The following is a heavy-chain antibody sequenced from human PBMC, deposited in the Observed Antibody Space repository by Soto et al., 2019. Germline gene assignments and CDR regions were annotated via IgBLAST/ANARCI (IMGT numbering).Heavy chain of an antibody. CDR1: GFTFSSYW. CDR3: ARDVYSSGCYYFDY. CDR2: IKQDGSEK. V-gene: IGHV3-7*03. D-gene: IGHD6-19*01. J-gene: IGHJ4*02. Sequence: GGSLRLSCTASGFTFSSYWMSWVRQAPGKGLEWVANIKQDGSEKYYVDSVKGRFTISRDNAKNSLYLQMNSLRAEDTAVYYCARDVYSSGCYYFDYWGQGTLVTVSS.